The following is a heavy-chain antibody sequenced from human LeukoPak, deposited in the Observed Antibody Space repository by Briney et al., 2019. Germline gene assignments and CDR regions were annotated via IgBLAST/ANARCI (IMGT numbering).Heavy chain of an antibody. CDR3: AKSPCGGGSCYTGFDD. D-gene: IGHD2-15*01. Sequence: GGPLRLSCGAPGFTFNSHAVSWVRQAPGRGLEWVSTISNSGDDTYYADSVKGRFTISRDNSKNTLYLQITSLRVEDTAVYYCAKSPCGGGSCYTGFDDWGQGTLLTVSS. V-gene: IGHV3-23*01. J-gene: IGHJ4*02. CDR1: GFTFNSHA. CDR2: ISNSGDDT.